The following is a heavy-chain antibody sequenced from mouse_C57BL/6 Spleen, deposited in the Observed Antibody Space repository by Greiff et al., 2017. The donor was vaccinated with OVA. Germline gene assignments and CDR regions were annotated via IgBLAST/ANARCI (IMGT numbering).Heavy chain of an antibody. CDR1: GYAFTNYL. CDR3: ARGRLPLYWYFDV. Sequence: QVQLQQSGAELVRPGTSVKVSCKASGYAFTNYLIEWVKQRPGQGLEWIGVINPGSGGTNYNEKFKGKATLTADKSSSTAYMQLSSLTSEDSAVYFCARGRLPLYWYFDVWGTGTTVTVSS. J-gene: IGHJ1*03. CDR2: INPGSGGT. D-gene: IGHD2-2*01. V-gene: IGHV1-54*01.